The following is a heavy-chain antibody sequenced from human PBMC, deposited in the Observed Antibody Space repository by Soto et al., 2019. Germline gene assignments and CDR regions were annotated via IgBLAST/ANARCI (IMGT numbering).Heavy chain of an antibody. J-gene: IGHJ5*02. Sequence: SVKVSCKASGGTFSSYAISWVRQAPGRGREWMVGIIPIFGTANYAQKFQGRVTSTADESTSTAYMELSSLGSEDTAVYYCARDLSRSSLGWFDPWGQGXLVTVSS. D-gene: IGHD6-6*01. CDR2: IIPIFGTA. V-gene: IGHV1-69*13. CDR1: GGTFSSYA. CDR3: ARDLSRSSLGWFDP.